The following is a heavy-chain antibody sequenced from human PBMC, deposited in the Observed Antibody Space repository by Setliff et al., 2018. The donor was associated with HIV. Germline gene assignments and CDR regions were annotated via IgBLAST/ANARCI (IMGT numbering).Heavy chain of an antibody. CDR2: IDPDRGDT. J-gene: IGHJ5*02. D-gene: IGHD2-8*02. Sequence: ASVKVSCKVSGYTFPDYYMQWVRQAPGKGLEWMGLIDPDRGDTVYAGKFQGRVTITADRSIDIAYMKLSSLRSEDTAVYYCARYAASGTGWFDPWGQGTQVTVSS. CDR1: GYTFPDYY. V-gene: IGHV1-69-2*01. CDR3: ARYAASGTGWFDP.